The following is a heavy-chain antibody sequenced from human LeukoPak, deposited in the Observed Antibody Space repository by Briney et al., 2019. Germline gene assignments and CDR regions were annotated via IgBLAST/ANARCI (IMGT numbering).Heavy chain of an antibody. CDR1: GYSISSGYY. V-gene: IGHV4-38-2*01. Sequence: SETLSLTCAVSGYSISSGYYWGWIRQPTGKGLEWIGSIYHSGSTYYNPSLKSRVTISVDTSKNQFSLKLSSVTAADTAVYYCARRGYSSSSIYYYYYMDVWGKGTTVTVSS. D-gene: IGHD6-6*01. J-gene: IGHJ6*03. CDR2: IYHSGST. CDR3: ARRGYSSSSIYYYYYMDV.